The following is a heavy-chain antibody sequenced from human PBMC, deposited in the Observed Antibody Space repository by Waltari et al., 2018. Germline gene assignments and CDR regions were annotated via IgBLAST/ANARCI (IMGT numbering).Heavy chain of an antibody. CDR3: VRLAATSYFDY. CDR1: GGSISGYY. D-gene: IGHD2-15*01. Sequence: QVQLQESGPGLVKPPETLALRCTVSGGSISGYYWSWLRQPAGKGLEWIGRIYPSGTTNYNPSLQSRVTMSVDTSKNQFSLNLSSVTAADAAVYFCVRLAATSYFDYWGQGTLVSVSS. J-gene: IGHJ4*02. CDR2: IYPSGTT. V-gene: IGHV4-4*07.